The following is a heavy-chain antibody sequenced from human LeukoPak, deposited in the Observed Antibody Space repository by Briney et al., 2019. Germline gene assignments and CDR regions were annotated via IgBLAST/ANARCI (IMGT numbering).Heavy chain of an antibody. Sequence: SETLSLTRTVSGGSISSSSYYWGWIRQPPGKGLEWIGSIYYSGSTYYNPSLKSRVTISVDTSKNQFSLKLSSVTAADTAVYYCASPLRFLEWFDYWGQGTLVTVSS. CDR3: ASPLRFLEWFDY. J-gene: IGHJ5*01. CDR2: IYYSGST. D-gene: IGHD3-3*01. V-gene: IGHV4-39*01. CDR1: GGSISSSSYY.